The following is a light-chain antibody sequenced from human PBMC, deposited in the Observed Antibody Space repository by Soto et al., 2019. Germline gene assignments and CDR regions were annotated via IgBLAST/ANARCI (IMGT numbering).Light chain of an antibody. CDR3: AAWDDSLNAL. J-gene: IGLJ1*01. CDR1: FSNIGDNA. V-gene: IGLV1-44*01. Sequence: VLTQPPSLSATPGQRVNISCSGSFSNIGDNAVNWYQQLPGAAPKLLIYLNDQRPSGVPDRFSGSKSGTSAFLAISGLQSEDEADYYCAAWDDSLNALFGTGTKVTVL. CDR2: LND.